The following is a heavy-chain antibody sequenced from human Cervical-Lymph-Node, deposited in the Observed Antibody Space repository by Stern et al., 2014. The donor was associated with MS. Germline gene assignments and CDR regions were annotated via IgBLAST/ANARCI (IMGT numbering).Heavy chain of an antibody. CDR2: VFFSGTT. J-gene: IGHJ4*02. V-gene: IGHV4-59*13. CDR1: GGSISGYY. Sequence: QVQLQESGPGLVKPSETLSLTCNVSGGSISGYYWTWIRQSPGRGLEWLGAVFFSGTTQYNPSLKSRVAISVDTFKNQFSLKLKSVTAADTAVYYCARDASSHYYDSGSSFDYWGQGTLVTVSS. CDR3: ARDASSHYYDSGSSFDY. D-gene: IGHD3-10*01.